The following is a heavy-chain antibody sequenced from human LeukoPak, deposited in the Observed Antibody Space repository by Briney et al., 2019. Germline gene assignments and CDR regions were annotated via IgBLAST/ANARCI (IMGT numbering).Heavy chain of an antibody. CDR1: GYTFTGYY. CDR3: ARVGGYYDIMPPFDY. D-gene: IGHD3-22*01. CDR2: INPNSGGT. J-gene: IGHJ4*02. Sequence: GASVKVSCKASGYTFTGYYMHWVRQAPGQGLEWMGWINPNSGGTNYAQKFQGRVTMTRDTSTSTAYMEPSRLRSDDTAVYYCARVGGYYDIMPPFDYWGQGTLVTVSS. V-gene: IGHV1-2*02.